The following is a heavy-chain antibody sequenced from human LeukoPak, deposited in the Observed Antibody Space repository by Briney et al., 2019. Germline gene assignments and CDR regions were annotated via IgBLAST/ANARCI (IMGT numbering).Heavy chain of an antibody. CDR1: GGSTSSGGYY. CDR2: IYHSGST. J-gene: IGHJ4*02. CDR3: AREEYCSSTSCLVDY. Sequence: SQTLSLTCTVSGGSTSSGGYYWSWMRQPPGKGLEWIGYIYHSGSTYYNSSLKSRVTISVDRSKNQFSLKLSSVTAADTAVYYCAREEYCSSTSCLVDYWGQGTLVTVSS. D-gene: IGHD2-2*01. V-gene: IGHV4-30-2*01.